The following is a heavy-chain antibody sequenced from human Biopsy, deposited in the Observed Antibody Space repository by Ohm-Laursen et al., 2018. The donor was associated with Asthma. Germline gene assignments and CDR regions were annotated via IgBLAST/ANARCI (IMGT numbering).Heavy chain of an antibody. Sequence: RSLRLSCAASRFTFRSYAMHWVRQAPGKGLEWVAVGGSYYDGGLKYYADSVNGRFTVSRDDSKNTLYLQMNSLRPDDTAVYYCARDVMEWYLPAFDFWGQGTLVTVSS. D-gene: IGHD3-3*01. CDR1: RFTFRSYA. CDR2: GGSYYDGGLK. V-gene: IGHV3-30-3*01. CDR3: ARDVMEWYLPAFDF. J-gene: IGHJ4*02.